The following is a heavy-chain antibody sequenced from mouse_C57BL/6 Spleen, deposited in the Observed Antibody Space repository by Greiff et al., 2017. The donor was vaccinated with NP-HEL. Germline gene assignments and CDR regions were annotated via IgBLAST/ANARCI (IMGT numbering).Heavy chain of an antibody. V-gene: IGHV5-9*01. D-gene: IGHD2-3*01. J-gene: IGHJ2*01. Sequence: EVHLVESGGGLVKPGGSLKLSCAASGFTFSSYTMSWVRQTPEKRLEWVATISGGGGNTYYPDSVKGRFTISRDNAKNTLYLQMSSLRSEDTALYYCARHAFYDGYYDYFDYWGQGTTLTVSS. CDR2: ISGGGGNT. CDR3: ARHAFYDGYYDYFDY. CDR1: GFTFSSYT.